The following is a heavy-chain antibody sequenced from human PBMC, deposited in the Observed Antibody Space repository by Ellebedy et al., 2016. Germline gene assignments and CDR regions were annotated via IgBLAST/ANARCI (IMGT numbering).Heavy chain of an antibody. J-gene: IGHJ4*02. Sequence: SETLSLTCSVSGGSISTYYWSWLRPPPGKGLEWIGYVYYSGSTNYNPSLKSRVTISVDTSQNQFSLKLRSVTAADTAMYDCARQRFGSGSFYFDYWGQGTLVTVSS. CDR2: VYYSGST. CDR1: GGSISTYY. V-gene: IGHV4-59*08. D-gene: IGHD3-10*01. CDR3: ARQRFGSGSFYFDY.